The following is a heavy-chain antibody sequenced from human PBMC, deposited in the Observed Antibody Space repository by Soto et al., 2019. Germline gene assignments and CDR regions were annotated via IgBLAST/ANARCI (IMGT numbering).Heavy chain of an antibody. CDR1: GGTFSSYA. J-gene: IGHJ6*02. D-gene: IGHD2-8*01. CDR3: ARDIKDIVLMVYAIRPYYYYGMHV. CDR2: IIPIFGTA. V-gene: IGHV1-69*13. Sequence: SVKVSCKASGGTFSSYAISWVRQAPGQGLEWMGGIIPIFGTANYAQKFQGRVTITADESTSTAYMELSSLRSEDTAVYYCARDIKDIVLMVYAIRPYYYYGMHVWGQGTTVTVS.